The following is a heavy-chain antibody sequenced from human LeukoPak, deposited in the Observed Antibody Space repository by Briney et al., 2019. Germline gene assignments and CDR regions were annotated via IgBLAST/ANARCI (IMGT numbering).Heavy chain of an antibody. J-gene: IGHJ3*02. CDR2: IIPIFGTA. Sequence: ASVKVSCKASGGTFSSYAISWVRQAPGQGLEWMGGIIPIFGTANYAQKFQGRVTITADESTSTAYMELSSLRTEDTAVYYCARETRGDYGDHLYAFDIWGQGTMVTVSS. CDR1: GGTFSSYA. CDR3: ARETRGDYGDHLYAFDI. D-gene: IGHD4-17*01. V-gene: IGHV1-69*13.